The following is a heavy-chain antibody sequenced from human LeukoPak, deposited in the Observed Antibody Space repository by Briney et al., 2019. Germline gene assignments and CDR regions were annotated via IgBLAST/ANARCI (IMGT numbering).Heavy chain of an antibody. CDR3: ARGDYGITIFGVVIANFDY. V-gene: IGHV4-34*01. CDR1: GGSFSGYY. Sequence: PSETLSLTCAVYGGSFSGYYWSWIRQPPGKGLEWIGEINHSGSTNYNPSLKRRVTISVDTSKNQFSLKLSSVTAADTAVYYCARGDYGITIFGVVIANFDYWGQGTLVTVSS. D-gene: IGHD3-3*01. J-gene: IGHJ4*02. CDR2: INHSGST.